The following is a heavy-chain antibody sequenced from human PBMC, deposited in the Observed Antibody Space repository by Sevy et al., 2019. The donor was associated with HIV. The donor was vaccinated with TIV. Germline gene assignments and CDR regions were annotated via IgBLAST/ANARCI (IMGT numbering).Heavy chain of an antibody. CDR1: GGTFSSYA. CDR3: ARDQEGAYSSSWLNYYYYYGMDV. D-gene: IGHD6-13*01. Sequence: ASVMVSCKASGGTFSSYAISWVRQAPGQGLEWMGGIIPIFGTANYAQKFQGRVTITADESTSTAYMELSSLRSEDTAVYYCARDQEGAYSSSWLNYYYYYGMDVWGQGTTVTVSS. CDR2: IIPIFGTA. V-gene: IGHV1-69*13. J-gene: IGHJ6*02.